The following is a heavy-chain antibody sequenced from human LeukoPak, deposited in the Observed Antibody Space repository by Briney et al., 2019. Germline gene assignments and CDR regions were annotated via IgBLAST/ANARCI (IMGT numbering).Heavy chain of an antibody. CDR2: IRYDGSNK. Sequence: PGGSLRLSCAATGFTFSSYGMYWVRKAPGKGLEWVAFIRYDGSNKYYADSVKGRFTVSRDNAKNSLYLQMNSLRAEDTAVYYCARGESYYGSGELDYWGQGTLVTVSS. D-gene: IGHD3-10*01. V-gene: IGHV3-30*02. CDR1: GFTFSSYG. J-gene: IGHJ4*02. CDR3: ARGESYYGSGELDY.